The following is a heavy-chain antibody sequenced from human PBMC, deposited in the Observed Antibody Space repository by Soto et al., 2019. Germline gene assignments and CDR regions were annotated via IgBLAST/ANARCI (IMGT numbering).Heavy chain of an antibody. V-gene: IGHV4-4*02. CDR1: GGSISSSNW. J-gene: IGHJ5*02. CDR3: ARVRQGCSSTSCYFDP. Sequence: LTCAVSGGSISSSNWWNWVRQPPGKGLEWIGEIHHSGSTNYNPSLKSRVTISVDKSKNQFSLKLNSVTAADTAVYYCARVRQGCSSTSCYFDPWGQGTLVTVSS. CDR2: IHHSGST. D-gene: IGHD2-2*01.